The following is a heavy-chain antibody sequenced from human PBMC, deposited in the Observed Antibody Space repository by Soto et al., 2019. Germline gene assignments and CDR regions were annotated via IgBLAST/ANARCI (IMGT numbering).Heavy chain of an antibody. CDR3: AVDYGDYRDYFDY. CDR2: ISSSGSSI. CDR1: GFTFSDYY. J-gene: IGHJ4*02. V-gene: IGHV3-11*01. D-gene: IGHD4-17*01. Sequence: PGGSLRLSCAASGFTFSDYYMSWIRQAPGKGLEWVSYISSSGSSIYYAETVKGRFTISRDNAKNSLYLQMNSLRAEDTAVYYCAVDYGDYRDYFDYWGQGTLVTVSS.